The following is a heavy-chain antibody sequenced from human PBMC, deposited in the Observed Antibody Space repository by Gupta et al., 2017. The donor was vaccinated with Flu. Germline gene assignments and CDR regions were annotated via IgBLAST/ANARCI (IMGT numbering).Heavy chain of an antibody. Sequence: QLQLQESGPGLVKPSETLSLTCTVSGGSISSSSYYWGWIRQPPGKGLEWIGSIYYSGSTYYNPSLKSRVTISVDTSKNQFSLKLSSVTAADTAVYYCARLSFHSSSSLYYYYGMDVWGQGTTVTVSS. CDR3: ARLSFHSSSSLYYYYGMDV. CDR1: GGSISSSSYY. CDR2: IYYSGST. D-gene: IGHD6-6*01. J-gene: IGHJ6*02. V-gene: IGHV4-39*01.